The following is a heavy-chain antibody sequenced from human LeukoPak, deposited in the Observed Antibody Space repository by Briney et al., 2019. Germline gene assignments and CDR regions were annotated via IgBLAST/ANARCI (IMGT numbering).Heavy chain of an antibody. CDR2: ISYDGGNK. CDR1: GFTFNTYA. J-gene: IGHJ4*02. V-gene: IGHV3-30-3*01. Sequence: GGSLRLSCAASGFTFNTYAMHWVRQAPGKGLEWVAIISYDGGNKYYADSVKGRFTISRDNSKNTLSLQMNSLTAEDTAAYYWARARSYSSSWYGDYWGQGTLVTVSS. CDR3: ARARSYSSSWYGDY. D-gene: IGHD6-13*01.